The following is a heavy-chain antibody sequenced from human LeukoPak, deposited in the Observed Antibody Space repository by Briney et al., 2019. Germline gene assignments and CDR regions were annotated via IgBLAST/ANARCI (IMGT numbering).Heavy chain of an antibody. CDR2: MNPNTGNT. CDR1: GYTFTSFD. D-gene: IGHD4-11*01. V-gene: IGHV1-8*01. Sequence: ASVKVSCKASGYTFTSFDINWVRQATGQGLEWMGWMNPNTGNTGYAQNFQGRVTITWSTSISTAYMELNSPRSDDTAVYYCSRVGYSNSYDYWGQGTPVTVSS. J-gene: IGHJ4*02. CDR3: SRVGYSNSYDY.